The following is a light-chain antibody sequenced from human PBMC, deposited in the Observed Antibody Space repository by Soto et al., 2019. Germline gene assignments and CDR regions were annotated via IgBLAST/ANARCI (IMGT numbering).Light chain of an antibody. V-gene: IGKV1-39*01. CDR1: QSVRTY. CDR3: QQGYSSPHA. J-gene: IGKJ2*01. CDR2: GSS. Sequence: DIQMTQSPSSLSTSLGDRVTITCRASQSVRTYLNWYQQKPGKPPKLLISGSSRLQGGVPSRFSGSGSGTDFTLIISSLQPEDVATYYCQQGYSSPHAFGQGTKADIK.